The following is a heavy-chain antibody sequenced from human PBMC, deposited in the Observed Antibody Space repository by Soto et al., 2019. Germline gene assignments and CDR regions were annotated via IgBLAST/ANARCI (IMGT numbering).Heavy chain of an antibody. J-gene: IGHJ6*02. CDR1: GGTFSSYA. V-gene: IGHV1-69*13. D-gene: IGHD6-13*01. CDR2: IIPIFGTA. CDR3: ARDNLGSDGSSCYRGGMDV. Sequence: SVKVSCKASGGTFSSYAISWVRQSPGQGLEWMGGIIPIFGTANYAQKFQGRVTITADESTSTAYMELSSLRSEDTAVYYCARDNLGSDGSSCYRGGMDVWGQGTTVTVSS.